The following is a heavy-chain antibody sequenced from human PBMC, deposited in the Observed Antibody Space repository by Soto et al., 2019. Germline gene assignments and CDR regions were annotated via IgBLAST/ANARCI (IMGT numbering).Heavy chain of an antibody. V-gene: IGHV3-30*18. CDR1: GFTFSSYG. D-gene: IGHD3-22*01. CDR2: ISYDGSNK. Sequence: QVQLVESGGGVVQPGRSLRLSCAASGFTFSSYGMHWVRQAPGKGLEWVAVISYDGSNKYYADSVKGRFTISRDNSNNTLYLQMNSLTADDTAVYYCAKGRHYDSNDLGHYWGHGTLVAVSS. J-gene: IGHJ4*01. CDR3: AKGRHYDSNDLGHY.